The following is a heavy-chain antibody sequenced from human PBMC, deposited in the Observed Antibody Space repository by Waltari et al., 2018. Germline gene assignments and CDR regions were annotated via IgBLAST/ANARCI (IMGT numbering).Heavy chain of an antibody. V-gene: IGHV1-69*04. D-gene: IGHD1-26*01. CDR1: GGTFSSYA. J-gene: IGHJ4*02. Sequence: QVQLVQSGAEVKKPGCSVQVSCKASGGTFSSYAISGGRQAPGQGLEWMGGIIHILGIANYAQQFQGRVTITADESTSTAYLELSSLRSEDTAVYYCARDRGSGSYYGDIDYWGQGTLVTVSS. CDR2: IIHILGIA. CDR3: ARDRGSGSYYGDIDY.